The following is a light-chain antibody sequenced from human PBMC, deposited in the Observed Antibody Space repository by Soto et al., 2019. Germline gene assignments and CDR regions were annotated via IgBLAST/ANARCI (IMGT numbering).Light chain of an antibody. J-gene: IGKJ1*01. CDR2: AAS. Sequence: DIQMTQSPSSLSASVGDRVTITCRASQSISSYLNWYQQKPGKAPKLLIYAASSLQSGVPSRFSGSGSGTDFTLTISSLQPEDVATYYCLQYSSHSWTFGQGTKVDIK. V-gene: IGKV1-39*01. CDR1: QSISSY. CDR3: LQYSSHSWT.